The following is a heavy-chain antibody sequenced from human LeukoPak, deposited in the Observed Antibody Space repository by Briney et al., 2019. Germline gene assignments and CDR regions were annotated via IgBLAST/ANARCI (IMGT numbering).Heavy chain of an antibody. V-gene: IGHV1-2*06. CDR3: ARATKLVPFDY. J-gene: IGHJ4*02. CDR1: GYTFTGYY. D-gene: IGHD2-2*01. CDR2: INHSSGGT. Sequence: ASVKVSCKASGYTFTGYYMHWVRQAPGQGLEWMGRINHSSGGTNYAQKFQGRVTMTRDTSISTAYMELSRLRSDDTAVYYCARATKLVPFDYWGQGTLVTVSS.